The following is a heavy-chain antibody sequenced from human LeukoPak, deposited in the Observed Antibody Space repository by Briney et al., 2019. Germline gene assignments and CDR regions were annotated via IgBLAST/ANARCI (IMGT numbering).Heavy chain of an antibody. V-gene: IGHV3-74*01. J-gene: IGHJ4*02. CDR1: GFTFSSYW. D-gene: IGHD2-15*01. Sequence: GGSLRLSCAASGFTFSSYWMHWVRQAPGKGLVWVSRINSDGSSTSYADSVKGRFTISRDNAKNTLYLQMNSLRAEDTAVYYCARVRSLGYCSGGSCYSPFGYWGQGTLVTVSS. CDR3: ARVRSLGYCSGGSCYSPFGY. CDR2: INSDGSST.